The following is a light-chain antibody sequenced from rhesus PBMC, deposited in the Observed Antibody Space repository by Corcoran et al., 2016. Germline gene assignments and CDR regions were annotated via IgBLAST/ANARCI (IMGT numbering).Light chain of an antibody. J-gene: IGKJ1*01. CDR1: QSLSNY. CDR2: RAS. V-gene: IGKV1S9*01. Sequence: DIQMTQSPSSLSASVGDRVTITCQASQSLSNYLNWSQQKPGKIPQLLIYRASSLQSGIPSRFSGSGSGTDFTLTISSLQPEDFATYYCQQGYSYPRTFGQGTKVEIK. CDR3: QQGYSYPRT.